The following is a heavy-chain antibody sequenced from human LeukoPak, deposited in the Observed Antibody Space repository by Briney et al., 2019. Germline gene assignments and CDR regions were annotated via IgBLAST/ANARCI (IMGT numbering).Heavy chain of an antibody. CDR2: ISGSGGST. Sequence: GASLRLSCAASGFTFSSYAMSWVRRAPGKGLEWVSAISGSGGSTYYADSVKGRFTIPRDNSKNTLYLQMNSLRAEDTAVYYCAKSGETPQDVWGQGTTVTVSS. CDR1: GFTFSSYA. V-gene: IGHV3-23*01. D-gene: IGHD3-10*01. CDR3: AKSGETPQDV. J-gene: IGHJ6*02.